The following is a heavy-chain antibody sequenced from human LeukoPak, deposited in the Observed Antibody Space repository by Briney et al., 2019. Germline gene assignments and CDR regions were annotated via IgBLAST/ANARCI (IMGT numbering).Heavy chain of an antibody. CDR1: GGSVSNNNFY. D-gene: IGHD3-3*01. V-gene: IGHV4-39*01. J-gene: IGHJ3*02. Sequence: SETLSLTCTVSGGSVSNNNFYWGWIRQSPGKGLEWIGIIYYSGITYYNPSLKSRVIMAVGTSKDQFSLQLNSVSAADTAVYYCARLWSSFDGFDIWGQGTMVTVSS. CDR2: IYYSGIT. CDR3: ARLWSSFDGFDI.